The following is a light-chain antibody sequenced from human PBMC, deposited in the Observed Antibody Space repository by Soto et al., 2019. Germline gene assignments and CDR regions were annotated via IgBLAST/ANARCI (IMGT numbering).Light chain of an antibody. CDR3: CSYAGTGTLM. J-gene: IGLJ3*02. CDR1: SSDVGSYNL. V-gene: IGLV2-23*02. Sequence: QSALTQPASVSGSPGQSITISCTGTSSDVGSYNLVSWYQQHPGKAPKLMIYEVSQRPSGVSNRFSGSRSGISASLTISGLQAEDEADYYCCSYAGTGTLMFGGGTKLTVL. CDR2: EVS.